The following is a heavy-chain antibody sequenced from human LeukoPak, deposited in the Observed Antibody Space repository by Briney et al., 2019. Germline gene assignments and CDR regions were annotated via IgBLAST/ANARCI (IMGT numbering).Heavy chain of an antibody. CDR3: ARGGEARPNDY. Sequence: ASVKVSCKASGYTFTSYAMHWVRQAPGQRLEWMGWINAGNGNTKYSQKFQGRVTITRDTSASTAYMELSSLRSEDTAVYCCARGGEARPNDYWGQGTLATVSS. J-gene: IGHJ4*02. CDR1: GYTFTSYA. CDR2: INAGNGNT. D-gene: IGHD3-10*01. V-gene: IGHV1-3*01.